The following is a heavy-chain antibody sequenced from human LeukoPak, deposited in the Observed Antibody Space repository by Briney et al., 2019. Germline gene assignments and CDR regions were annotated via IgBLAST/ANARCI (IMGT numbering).Heavy chain of an antibody. CDR3: ARRTGRRIGSFSDY. D-gene: IGHD1-26*01. V-gene: IGHV4-34*01. CDR2: INHSGST. Sequence: SETLSLTCAVYGGSFSGYYWSWIRQPPGKGLEWIGEINHSGSTNYNPSLKSRVTISVDTSKNQFSLKLSSVTAADTAVYYCARRTGRRIGSFSDYWGQGTLVTVSS. J-gene: IGHJ4*02. CDR1: GGSFSGYY.